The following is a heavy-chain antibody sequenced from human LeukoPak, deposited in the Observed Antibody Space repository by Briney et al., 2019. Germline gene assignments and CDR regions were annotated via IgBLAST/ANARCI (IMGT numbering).Heavy chain of an antibody. CDR3: AKDVPVAYFDY. V-gene: IGHV3-30*02. D-gene: IGHD2-2*01. CDR2: IRNEGDIK. Sequence: TGGSLRRSCAASGFIFSNYGMHWVRQAPGKGLEWVAFIRNEGDIKYYADSVKGRFTISRDNSKNTLYLQMNSLRAEDTAVYYCAKDVPVAYFDYWGQGTLVTVSS. J-gene: IGHJ4*02. CDR1: GFIFSNYG.